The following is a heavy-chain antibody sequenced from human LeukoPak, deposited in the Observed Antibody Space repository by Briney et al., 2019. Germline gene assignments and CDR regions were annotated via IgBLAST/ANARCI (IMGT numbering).Heavy chain of an antibody. V-gene: IGHV5-51*01. CDR2: IYPGDSDT. J-gene: IGHJ4*02. D-gene: IGHD3-22*01. CDR1: GYSFANYW. Sequence: GESLKISCKGSGYSFANYWIGWVRQMPGKGLEWMGVIYPGDSDTRYSPSFQGQVTISADKSITTAYLQWSSLKASDSAMYYCARHSSGADRSGHFDYWGQGTLVTVSS. CDR3: ARHSSGADRSGHFDY.